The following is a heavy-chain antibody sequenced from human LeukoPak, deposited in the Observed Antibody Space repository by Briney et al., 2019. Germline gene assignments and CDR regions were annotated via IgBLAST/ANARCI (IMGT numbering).Heavy chain of an antibody. CDR3: VRENFGDYGDAFDI. V-gene: IGHV3-48*04. CDR1: GFTFSNYA. CDR2: ISGSSYNI. Sequence: GGSLRLSCVASGFTFSNYAIHWVRQAPGKGLEWVSYISGSSYNIYYADSVQGRFTISRDNAKNSLYLQMNSLRAEDTAVYYCVRENFGDYGDAFDIWGQGTMVTVSS. D-gene: IGHD4-17*01. J-gene: IGHJ3*02.